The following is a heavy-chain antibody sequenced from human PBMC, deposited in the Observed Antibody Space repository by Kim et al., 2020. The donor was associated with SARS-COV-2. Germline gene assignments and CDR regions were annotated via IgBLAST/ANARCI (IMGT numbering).Heavy chain of an antibody. CDR2: ITFNGGE. CDR1: GFIFSDYA. Sequence: GGSLRLSCSASGFIFSDYAMYWARQAPGKGLEYVSSITFNGGEQMYADSAKGRYTISRDDSRNTLYLHLTNLRPEETAVYYCAKALYSRGKNTLDTWRRG. D-gene: IGHD5-12*01. V-gene: IGHV3-64D*06. CDR3: AKALYSRGKNTLDT. J-gene: IGHJ2*01.